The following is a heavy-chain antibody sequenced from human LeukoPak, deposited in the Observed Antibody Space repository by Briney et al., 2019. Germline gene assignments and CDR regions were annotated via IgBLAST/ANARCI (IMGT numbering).Heavy chain of an antibody. Sequence: SVTVSCKASGGTFSSYAISWVRQAPAQGLEWMGGIIPIFGTANYAQKFQGRVTITTGESTSTAYMELSSLRSEDTAVYYCARAPHPLSIPRGFDPWGQGTLVTVSS. CDR1: GGTFSSYA. CDR2: IIPIFGTA. J-gene: IGHJ5*02. V-gene: IGHV1-69*05. D-gene: IGHD2/OR15-2a*01. CDR3: ARAPHPLSIPRGFDP.